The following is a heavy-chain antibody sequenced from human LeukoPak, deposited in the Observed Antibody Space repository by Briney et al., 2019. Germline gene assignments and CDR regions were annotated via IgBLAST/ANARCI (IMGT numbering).Heavy chain of an antibody. CDR1: GFTFSSYE. CDR3: AKGRRNYGSGEGFY. Sequence: PGGSLRLSCAASGFTFSSYEMNWVRQAPGKGLVWVSRINSDGSTTTYADSVKGRFTISRDNAKNTLYLQMNSLRAEDTAVYYCAKGRRNYGSGEGFYWGQGTLVTVSS. J-gene: IGHJ4*02. D-gene: IGHD3-10*01. V-gene: IGHV3-74*01. CDR2: INSDGSTT.